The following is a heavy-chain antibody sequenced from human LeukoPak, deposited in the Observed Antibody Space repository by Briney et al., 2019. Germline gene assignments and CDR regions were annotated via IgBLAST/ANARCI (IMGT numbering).Heavy chain of an antibody. V-gene: IGHV3-23*01. Sequence: GGSLRLSCAASGFTFSSYAMSWVRQAPGKGLEWVSAISGGGSSPYYQDSVKGRFTISRDNSKNTLFLQMNSLRVEDTAVYYCAKDLTVTSVAYFDSWGQGTLVTVSS. CDR2: ISGGGSSP. D-gene: IGHD4-17*01. J-gene: IGHJ4*02. CDR1: GFTFSSYA. CDR3: AKDLTVTSVAYFDS.